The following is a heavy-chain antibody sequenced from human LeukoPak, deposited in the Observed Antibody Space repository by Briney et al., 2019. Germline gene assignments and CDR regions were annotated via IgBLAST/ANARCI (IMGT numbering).Heavy chain of an antibody. D-gene: IGHD6-13*01. V-gene: IGHV3-7*01. CDR2: IKQDGNEK. CDR1: GFTFSTYW. Sequence: GGSLRLSCAASGFTFSTYWMSWVRQAPGRGLKWLPNIKQDGNEKYYVDSVKGRFTISRDNAKNSLYLQMNSLRAEDTAVYYCARWHAAGLNFDSWGQGTLVTVSS. J-gene: IGHJ4*02. CDR3: ARWHAAGLNFDS.